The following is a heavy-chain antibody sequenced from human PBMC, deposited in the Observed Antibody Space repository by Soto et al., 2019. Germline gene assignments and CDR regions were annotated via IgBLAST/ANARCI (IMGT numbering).Heavy chain of an antibody. V-gene: IGHV3-21*06. Sequence: GGSLRLSCAASGFTFTRYSMNWVRQAPGKGLEWVSSISSTTNYIYYGDSMKGRFTISRDNAKNSLYLEMNSLRAEDTAVYYCARGPDFWSGYYYFDYWGQGTLVTVSS. J-gene: IGHJ4*02. CDR2: ISSTTNYI. CDR1: GFTFTRYS. D-gene: IGHD3-3*01. CDR3: ARGPDFWSGYYYFDY.